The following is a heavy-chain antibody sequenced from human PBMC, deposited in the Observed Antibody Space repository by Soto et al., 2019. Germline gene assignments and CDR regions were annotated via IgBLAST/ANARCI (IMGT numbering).Heavy chain of an antibody. V-gene: IGHV4-34*01. D-gene: IGHD3-10*01. CDR2: INHSGST. Sequence: QVQLQQWGAGLLMPSETLSLTCAVYGGSFSGYYWSWIRQPPGKGLEWIGEINHSGSTNYNPSLKSRVTISVDTSKNQFSLKLSSVTAADTAVYYCARGDPYYYGSGSYYLSRLNYFDYWGQGTLVTVSS. CDR3: ARGDPYYYGSGSYYLSRLNYFDY. CDR1: GGSFSGYY. J-gene: IGHJ4*02.